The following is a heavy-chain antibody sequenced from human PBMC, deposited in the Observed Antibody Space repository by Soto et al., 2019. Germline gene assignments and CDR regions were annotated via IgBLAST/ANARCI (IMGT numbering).Heavy chain of an antibody. CDR3: ARGNWDDYGDDGFDY. CDR1: GGSFSAYY. D-gene: IGHD4-17*01. CDR2: INHRGST. Sequence: SETLSLTCAVYGGSFSAYYWSWIRQPPGKGLEWIGEINHRGSTNYNPSLKSRVTISVDTSKNQFSLKLSSVTAADTAVYYCARGNWDDYGDDGFDYWGQGTLVTVS. V-gene: IGHV4-34*01. J-gene: IGHJ4*02.